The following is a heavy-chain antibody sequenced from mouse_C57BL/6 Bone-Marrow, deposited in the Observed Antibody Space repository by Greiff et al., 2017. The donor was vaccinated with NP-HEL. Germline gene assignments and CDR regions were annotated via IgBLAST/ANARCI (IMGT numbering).Heavy chain of an antibody. D-gene: IGHD1-1*01. J-gene: IGHJ1*01. Sequence: DVQLVESGGGLVKPGGSLKLSCAASGFTFSSYTMSWVRQTPEKRLEWVATISGGGGNTYYPDSVKGRFTISRDNAKNTLYLQMSSLRSEDTALFYCASITTVSRYFDVWGPGTTVTVSS. V-gene: IGHV5-9*01. CDR2: ISGGGGNT. CDR3: ASITTVSRYFDV. CDR1: GFTFSSYT.